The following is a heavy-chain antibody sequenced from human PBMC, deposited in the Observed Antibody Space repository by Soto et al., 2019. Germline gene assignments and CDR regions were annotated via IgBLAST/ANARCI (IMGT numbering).Heavy chain of an antibody. J-gene: IGHJ4*02. CDR3: ARVRILTGSIRRGYFDY. CDR2: IIPIFGTA. V-gene: IGHV1-69*01. D-gene: IGHD3-9*01. Sequence: QVQLVQSGAEVKKPGSSVKVSCKASGGTFSSYAISWVRQAPGQGLEWMGGIIPIFGTANYAQKFQGRDTITADESTSTAYMELSSLRSEDTAVYYCARVRILTGSIRRGYFDYWGQGTLVTVSS. CDR1: GGTFSSYA.